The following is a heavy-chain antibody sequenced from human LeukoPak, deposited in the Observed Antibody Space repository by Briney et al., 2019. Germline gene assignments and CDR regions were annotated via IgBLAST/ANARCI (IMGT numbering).Heavy chain of an antibody. CDR2: IYHSGST. CDR1: GGSISSYY. Sequence: PSETLSLTCTVSGGSISSYYWSWIRQPPGKGLEWIGYIYHSGSTNYNPSLKSRVTISVDTSKNQFSLKLSSVTAADTAVYYCARSCGGDRPFDYWGQGTLVTVSS. J-gene: IGHJ4*02. D-gene: IGHD2-21*01. V-gene: IGHV4-59*01. CDR3: ARSCGGDRPFDY.